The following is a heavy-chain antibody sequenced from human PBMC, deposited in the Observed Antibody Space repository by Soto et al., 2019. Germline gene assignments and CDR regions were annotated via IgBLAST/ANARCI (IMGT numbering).Heavy chain of an antibody. CDR2: AYSTGST. D-gene: IGHD5-12*01. CDR1: GGSITNHY. Sequence: QVHLQESGPGLVKPSETLSLTCTVSGGSITNHYWSWIRQPAGKELEWIGRAYSTGSTNYKPSLRSRVTMSLDTSKMQFSLQLTSVTAADTALYYRARESYSGRVWSFDLWGRGTLVTVSS. CDR3: ARESYSGRVWSFDL. V-gene: IGHV4-4*07. J-gene: IGHJ2*01.